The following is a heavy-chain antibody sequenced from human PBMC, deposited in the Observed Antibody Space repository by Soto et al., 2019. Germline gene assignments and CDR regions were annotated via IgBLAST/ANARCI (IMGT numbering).Heavy chain of an antibody. CDR3: AREKQLGYNYCGMDV. Sequence: GASVKVSCKASGYTFIGYYLHWERQAPGQGLEWVGRINPNSGSTVYAQRFQGRATLTRDMSTSTVFMDLSRLTSDDTAIYYCAREKQLGYNYCGMDVWGQGTTATVSS. V-gene: IGHV1-2*06. J-gene: IGHJ6*02. CDR1: GYTFIGYY. CDR2: INPNSGST. D-gene: IGHD6-6*01.